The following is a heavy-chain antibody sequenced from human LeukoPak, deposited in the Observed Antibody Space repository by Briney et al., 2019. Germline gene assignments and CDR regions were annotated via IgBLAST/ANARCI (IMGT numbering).Heavy chain of an antibody. J-gene: IGHJ4*02. CDR2: IYPGDSDT. V-gene: IGHV5-51*01. CDR3: ARRSRYSGYDLHYFDY. CDR1: GYSFTSYW. Sequence: GESLKISCKGSGYSFTSYWIGWVRQMPGKGLEWMGFIYPGDSDTRYSPSFQGQVTISADKSISTAYLQWSSLKASDTAMYYCARRSRYSGYDLHYFDYWGQGTLVTVSS. D-gene: IGHD5-12*01.